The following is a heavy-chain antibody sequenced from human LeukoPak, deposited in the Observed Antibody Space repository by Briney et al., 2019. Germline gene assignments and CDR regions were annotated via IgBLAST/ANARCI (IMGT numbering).Heavy chain of an antibody. J-gene: IGHJ4*02. CDR3: ASYFSGSYSFDF. V-gene: IGHV3-21*01. CDR2: ISSSSSYI. CDR1: GFTFSGYD. Sequence: GGSLRLSCAVSGFTFSGYDMNWVRQAPGKRLEWVSSISSSSSYIFYADSVKGRFTISRDNAKNSLFLQMNSLRAEDTAMYYCASYFSGSYSFDFWGQGTLVTVSS. D-gene: IGHD1-26*01.